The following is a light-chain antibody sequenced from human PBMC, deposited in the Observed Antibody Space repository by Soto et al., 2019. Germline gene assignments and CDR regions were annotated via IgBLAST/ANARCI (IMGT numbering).Light chain of an antibody. V-gene: IGKV1-17*03. Sequence: QMTQSPSAISASVGDRVTITCRASQGISNSVAWFQQKPGKVPKRLIYGASNLQSEVPSRFSARGSVTEFTLTINTLQPEDFAIYYCLQHFTFPRTFGQGTRVEIK. CDR2: GAS. J-gene: IGKJ1*01. CDR1: QGISNS. CDR3: LQHFTFPRT.